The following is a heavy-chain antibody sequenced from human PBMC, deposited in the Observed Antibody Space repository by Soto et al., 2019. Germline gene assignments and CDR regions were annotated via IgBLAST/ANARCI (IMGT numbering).Heavy chain of an antibody. Sequence: PGGSLRLSCTGSGFTFSSYARHWVRLAPGKGLEWVAVVSYDGSIENYADSVRGRFTISRDNSKNTVFLQMNSLRVEDTAVYYCAKDLYYYDFSLDDSWGQGTLVTVSS. J-gene: IGHJ5*02. CDR1: GFTFSSYA. V-gene: IGHV3-30*04. D-gene: IGHD3-16*01. CDR3: AKDLYYYDFSLDDS. CDR2: VSYDGSIE.